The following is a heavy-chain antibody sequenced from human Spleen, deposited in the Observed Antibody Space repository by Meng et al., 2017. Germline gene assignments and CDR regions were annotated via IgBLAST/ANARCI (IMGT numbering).Heavy chain of an antibody. CDR3: ARQLGYCSSTSCYARNYYYGMDV. Sequence: GESLKISCAASGFTFSNAWMSWIRQAPGKGLEWVSYISSSGSTIYYADSVKGRFTISRDNAKNSLYLQMNSLRAEDTAVYYCARQLGYCSSTSCYARNYYYGMDVWGQGTTVTVSS. V-gene: IGHV3-11*04. J-gene: IGHJ6*02. D-gene: IGHD2-2*01. CDR2: ISSSGSTI. CDR1: GFTFSNAW.